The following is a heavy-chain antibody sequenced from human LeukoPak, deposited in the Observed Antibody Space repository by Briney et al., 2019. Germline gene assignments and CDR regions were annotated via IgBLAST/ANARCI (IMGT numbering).Heavy chain of an antibody. CDR2: IYYSGSP. CDR1: AGSISSYY. CDR3: ARARRGCYYIPNGGPVDY. D-gene: IGHD3-10*01. Sequence: SETMSLTCTVSAGSISSYYWSWIRQPPGKGLEWNGSIYYSGSPYYNPSLKSRVTISVDTSKNQFSLKLSSVTAADTAVDYCARARRGCYYIPNGGPVDYWGQGTLVTVSS. V-gene: IGHV4-39*07. J-gene: IGHJ4*02.